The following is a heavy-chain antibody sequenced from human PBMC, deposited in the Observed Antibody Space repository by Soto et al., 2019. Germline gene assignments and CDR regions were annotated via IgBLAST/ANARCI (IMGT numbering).Heavy chain of an antibody. J-gene: IGHJ4*02. CDR3: AKHLGRDGYNLAY. CDR2: ISYDGSNK. Sequence: QVQLVESGGGVVQPGRSLRLSCAASGFTFSNYGMHWVRQAPGKGLEWVAVISYDGSNKYYADSVKGRFTISRDNXKNTLYLQMNSLRAEDTAVYYCAKHLGRDGYNLAYWGQGTLVTVSS. CDR1: GFTFSNYG. V-gene: IGHV3-30*18. D-gene: IGHD5-12*01.